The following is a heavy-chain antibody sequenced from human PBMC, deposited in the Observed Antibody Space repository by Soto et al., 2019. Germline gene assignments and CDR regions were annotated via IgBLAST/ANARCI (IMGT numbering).Heavy chain of an antibody. CDR2: ISGSGGST. J-gene: IGHJ4*02. V-gene: IGHV3-23*01. CDR3: AKAHGGDYDFWSGYVFAY. Sequence: EVQLLESGGGLVQPGGSLRLSCAASGFTFSSYAMSWVRQAPGKGLEWVSAISGSGGSTYYADSVKGRFNISRDNSKNALYLQMNSLRADDTAVYYCAKAHGGDYDFWSGYVFAYWGQGTLVTVSS. CDR1: GFTFSSYA. D-gene: IGHD3-3*01.